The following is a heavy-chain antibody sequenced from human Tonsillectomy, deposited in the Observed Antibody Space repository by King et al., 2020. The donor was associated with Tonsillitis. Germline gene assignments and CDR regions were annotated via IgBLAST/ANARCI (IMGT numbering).Heavy chain of an antibody. CDR1: GFTFSDYA. V-gene: IGHV3-23*04. CDR3: VMTTPYYFDY. CDR2: ISISGNNT. Sequence: VQLVESGGDLVQPGGSLRLSCAASGFTFSDYAMTWVRQAPGKGLEWVSGISISGNNTYYAASVKGRFTISRDNSKNTLHLQMNSLGAEDTAIYYCVMTTPYYFDYWGQGTLVTVSS. D-gene: IGHD1-1*01. J-gene: IGHJ4*02.